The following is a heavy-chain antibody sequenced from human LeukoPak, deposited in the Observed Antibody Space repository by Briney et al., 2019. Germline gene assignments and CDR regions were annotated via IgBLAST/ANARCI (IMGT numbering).Heavy chain of an antibody. Sequence: VASVKVSCKASGYTFTSYGISWVRQAPGQGLEWMGWISDYNGNTNYAQKLQGRVTMTTDTSTSTAYMELRSLRSDDTAVYYCARDPGLVVPAAIPDYWGQGTLVTVSS. V-gene: IGHV1-18*01. D-gene: IGHD2-2*01. CDR1: GYTFTSYG. CDR2: ISDYNGNT. CDR3: ARDPGLVVPAAIPDY. J-gene: IGHJ4*02.